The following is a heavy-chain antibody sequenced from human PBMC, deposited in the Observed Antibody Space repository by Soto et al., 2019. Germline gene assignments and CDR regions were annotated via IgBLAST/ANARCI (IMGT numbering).Heavy chain of an antibody. V-gene: IGHV1-3*05. J-gene: IGHJ6*02. CDR2: INAGNGNT. CDR1: GYTFTSYA. D-gene: IGHD6-19*01. CDR3: ARGEEQWLPPGMDG. Sequence: QVQLVQSGAEEKKPGASVKVSCKASGYTFTSYAMHWVRQAPGQRLEWMGWINAGNGNTKYSQKFQGRVTITRDTSASTAYMELSSLRSEDTAVYYCARGEEQWLPPGMDGWGQGTTFTVSS.